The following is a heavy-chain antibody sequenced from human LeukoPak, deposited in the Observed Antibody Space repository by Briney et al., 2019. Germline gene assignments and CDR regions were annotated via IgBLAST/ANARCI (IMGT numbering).Heavy chain of an antibody. CDR2: INSDGSEG. CDR1: GFTFSGFW. Sequence: GGSLRLSCAVSGFTFSGFWMSWSRQAPGKGLEWVASINSDGSEGYYADSVKGRFTISRDNSKNTLYLQMNSLRAEDTAVYYCARDYYDSSGYPFDYWGQGTLVTVSS. V-gene: IGHV3-7*01. D-gene: IGHD3-22*01. CDR3: ARDYYDSSGYPFDY. J-gene: IGHJ4*02.